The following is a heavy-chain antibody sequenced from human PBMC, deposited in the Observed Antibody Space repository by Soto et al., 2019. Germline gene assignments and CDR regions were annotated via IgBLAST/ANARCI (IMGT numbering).Heavy chain of an antibody. CDR2: IYYSGST. CDR1: GGSISSSSYY. D-gene: IGHD6-13*01. V-gene: IGHV4-39*01. Sequence: QLQLQESGPGLVKPSETLSLTCTVSGGSISSSSYYWGWIRQPPGKGLEWIGSIYYSGSTYYNPSLKSRVTISVDTSKNQFSLKLSSVTAADTAVYYCARDSSSWYDSWFDPWGQGTLVTVSS. J-gene: IGHJ5*02. CDR3: ARDSSSWYDSWFDP.